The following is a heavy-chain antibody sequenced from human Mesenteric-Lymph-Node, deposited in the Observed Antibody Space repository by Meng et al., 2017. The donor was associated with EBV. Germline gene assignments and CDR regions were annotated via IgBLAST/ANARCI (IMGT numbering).Heavy chain of an antibody. CDR1: GYTFTNYC. CDR3: ARVEVGITSGDY. CDR2: INAYNGDT. D-gene: IGHD2-21*01. V-gene: IGHV1-18*01. J-gene: IGHJ4*02. Sequence: QVHLAQSVAEVKKTGAVVKVSCKASGYTFTNYCITWVRQAPGQGLEWMGWINAYNGDTNYAQTLQGRVTMTTDTSTSTAYMELRSLRSDDTAVYYCARVEVGITSGDYWGQGTLVTVSS.